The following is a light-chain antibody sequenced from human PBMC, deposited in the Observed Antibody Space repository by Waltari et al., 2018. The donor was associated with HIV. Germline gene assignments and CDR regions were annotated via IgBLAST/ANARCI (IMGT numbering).Light chain of an antibody. CDR1: HSIGNS. CDR3: QQRSGWPPIYT. V-gene: IGKV3-11*01. CDR2: DTS. J-gene: IGKJ2*01. Sequence: EIVLTQSPATLSLSPGERATLSCRASHSIGNSLAWYQQQPGQAPRLLIYDTSNRATGIPARFSGSGSGTDFTLSISSLEPEDVAVYSCQQRSGWPPIYTFGQGTKLEIK.